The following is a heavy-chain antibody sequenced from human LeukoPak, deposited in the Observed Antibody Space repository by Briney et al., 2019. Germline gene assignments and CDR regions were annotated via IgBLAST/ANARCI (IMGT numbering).Heavy chain of an antibody. CDR3: ARSSITMVRGVIKSTTSWYHYYNMDV. V-gene: IGHV3-23*01. CDR1: GFTFSSYA. J-gene: IGHJ6*03. D-gene: IGHD3-10*01. CDR2: ISGSGGST. Sequence: GGSLRLSCAASGFTFSSYAMSWVRQAPGKVLEWVSAISGSGGSTYYADSVKGRFTIARDNAKNSLYLQMNSLRAEDTAVYYCARSSITMVRGVIKSTTSWYHYYNMDVWGKGTTVTVSS.